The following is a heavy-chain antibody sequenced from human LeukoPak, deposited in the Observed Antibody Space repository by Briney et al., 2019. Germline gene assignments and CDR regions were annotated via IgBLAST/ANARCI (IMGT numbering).Heavy chain of an antibody. D-gene: IGHD3-16*01. Sequence: ASVKVSCKVSGYTLTELPMHWVRRAPGKGLEWMGGFDPEDGETIYAQKFQGRVTMTEDTSTDTAYMELSSLRSEDTAVYYCATDGGRTFDYWGQGTLVTVSS. CDR1: GYTLTELP. CDR3: ATDGGRTFDY. V-gene: IGHV1-24*01. J-gene: IGHJ4*02. CDR2: FDPEDGET.